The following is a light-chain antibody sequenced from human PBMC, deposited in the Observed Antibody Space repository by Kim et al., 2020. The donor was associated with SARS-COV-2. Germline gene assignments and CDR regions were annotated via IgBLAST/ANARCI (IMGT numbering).Light chain of an antibody. V-gene: IGLV2-23*01. Sequence: QSALTQPASVSGSPGQSITMSCSGTNNDVGSHDLVSWYQHHPGTATKLVIYGDNQRPSGVSSRFSGTKSGNTASLTISGLQPEDEADYYCGSYASGGSCVFGGGTKLTVL. CDR2: GDN. CDR1: NNDVGSHDL. CDR3: GSYASGGSCV. J-gene: IGLJ3*02.